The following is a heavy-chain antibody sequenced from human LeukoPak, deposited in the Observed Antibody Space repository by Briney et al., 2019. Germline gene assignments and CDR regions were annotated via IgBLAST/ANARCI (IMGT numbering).Heavy chain of an antibody. Sequence: SETLSLTCTVSGGSISSGSYYWSWIRQPTGKGLEWIGRIYTSGSTNYNPSLKSRVTISVDTSKNQFSLKLSSVTAADTAVYYCARGVGYCSGGSCHGWFDPWGQGTLVTVSS. CDR1: GGSISSGSYY. CDR2: IYTSGST. V-gene: IGHV4-61*02. D-gene: IGHD2-15*01. J-gene: IGHJ5*02. CDR3: ARGVGYCSGGSCHGWFDP.